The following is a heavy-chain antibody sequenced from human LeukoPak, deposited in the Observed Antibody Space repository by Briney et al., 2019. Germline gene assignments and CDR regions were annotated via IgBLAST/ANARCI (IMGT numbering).Heavy chain of an antibody. CDR2: IKPDGSDS. CDR3: ARLFGGVTTFDY. V-gene: IGHV3-7*01. D-gene: IGHD4-17*01. Sequence: GGSVRLSCAASGFTFSAFWMSWVRQGPGEGLEWVASIKPDGSDSHHVDSVMGRFTISRDNAKNLLYLQMNSLSAEDTAVYYCARLFGGVTTFDYWGQGALVTVSS. CDR1: GFTFSAFW. J-gene: IGHJ4*02.